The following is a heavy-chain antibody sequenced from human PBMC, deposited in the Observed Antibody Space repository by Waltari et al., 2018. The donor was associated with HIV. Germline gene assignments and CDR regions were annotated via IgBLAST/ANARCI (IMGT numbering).Heavy chain of an antibody. J-gene: IGHJ6*02. D-gene: IGHD7-27*01. CDR3: ARGIPQSNWGHYYFGMDV. Sequence: QVQRVESGGGVVQPGRSLKLSCAASGCTFRTFGMRWVRQDPGKGLGGLGVIWYDVSNKYYGASVKGRFTISRENSKNTLYLQMNSLRAEDKAVYYCARGIPQSNWGHYYFGMDVWGQGTTVTVSS. CDR2: IWYDVSNK. CDR1: GCTFRTFG. V-gene: IGHV3-33*01.